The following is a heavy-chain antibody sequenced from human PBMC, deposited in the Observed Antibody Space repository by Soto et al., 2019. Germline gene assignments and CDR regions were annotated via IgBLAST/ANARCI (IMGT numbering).Heavy chain of an antibody. CDR1: GFTFGSYS. V-gene: IGHV3-21*01. D-gene: IGHD3-22*01. CDR2: ISSSSSYI. Sequence: GGSLRRSCAASGFTFGSYSMNWVRQAPGKGLEWVSSISSSSSYIYYADSVKGRFTISRDNAKNSLYLQMNSLRAEDTAVYYCARDYDSSGYTRGAFDIWGQGTMVTVSS. CDR3: ARDYDSSGYTRGAFDI. J-gene: IGHJ3*02.